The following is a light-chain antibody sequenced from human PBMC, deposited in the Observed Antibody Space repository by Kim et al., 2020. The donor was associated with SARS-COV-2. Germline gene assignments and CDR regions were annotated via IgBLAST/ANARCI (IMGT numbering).Light chain of an antibody. CDR2: EVT. Sequence: VSPGQSFNPSCPGTSSDIGNLVSCYQQYPGKAPSHMIYEVTKRPSGISGRFSGSKSGNTASLTISGLQSDDEADYYCCSYAGGWVFGGGTKLTVL. J-gene: IGLJ3*02. V-gene: IGLV2-23*02. CDR3: CSYAGGWV. CDR1: SSDIGNL.